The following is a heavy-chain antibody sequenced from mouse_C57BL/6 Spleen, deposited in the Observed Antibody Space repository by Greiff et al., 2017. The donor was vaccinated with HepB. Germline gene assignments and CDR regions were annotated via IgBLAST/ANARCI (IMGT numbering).Heavy chain of an antibody. J-gene: IGHJ3*01. D-gene: IGHD1-1*01. CDR1: GFSLTSYG. CDR2: IWSGGST. CDR3: ARNAGEASSYGFAY. Sequence: VKLVESGPGLVQPSQSLSITCTVSGFSLTSYGVHWVRQSPGKGLEWLGVIWSGGSTDYNAAFISRLSISKDNSKSQVFFKMNSLQADDTAIYYCARNAGEASSYGFAYWGQGTLVTVSA. V-gene: IGHV2-2*01.